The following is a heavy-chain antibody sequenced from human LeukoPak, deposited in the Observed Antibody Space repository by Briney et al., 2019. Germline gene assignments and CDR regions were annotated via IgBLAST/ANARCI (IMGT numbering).Heavy chain of an antibody. CDR1: GGSFSDYY. V-gene: IGHV4-34*01. J-gene: IGHJ5*02. CDR2: INHSGST. D-gene: IGHD2-2*03. Sequence: PSETLSLTCAVYGGSFSDYYWSWIRQPPGKGLEWIGEINHSGSTNYNPSLKSRVTISVDTSKNQFSLKLSSVTAADTAVYYCARRGYCGSTSCYPFDPWGQGTLVTVSS. CDR3: ARRGYCGSTSCYPFDP.